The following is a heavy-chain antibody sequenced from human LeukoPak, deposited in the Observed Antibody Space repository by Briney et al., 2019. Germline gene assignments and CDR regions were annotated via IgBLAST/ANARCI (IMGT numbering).Heavy chain of an antibody. V-gene: IGHV4-31*03. CDR2: IYYSGST. CDR1: GGSISSGGYY. D-gene: IGHD3-22*01. CDR3: ARAMSYYDSSGYAGFDY. Sequence: PSETLSLTCTVSGGSISSGGYYWSWLRQHPGRGREWIGYIYYSGSTYYNPSLKSRVTISVDTSKNQFSLKLSSVTAADTAVYYCARAMSYYDSSGYAGFDYWGQGTLVTVSS. J-gene: IGHJ4*02.